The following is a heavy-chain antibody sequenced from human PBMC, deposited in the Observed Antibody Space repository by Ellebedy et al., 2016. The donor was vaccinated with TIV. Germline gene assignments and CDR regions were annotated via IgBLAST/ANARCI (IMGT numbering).Heavy chain of an antibody. J-gene: IGHJ4*02. CDR3: ARPGIAVAAFDY. CDR1: GFTFSSYG. Sequence: GESLKISXAASGFTFSSYGMHWVRQAPGKGLEWVAVISYDGSNKYYADSVKDRFTISRDNSKNTLYLQMNSLRAEDTAVYYCARPGIAVAAFDYWGQGTLVTVSS. D-gene: IGHD6-19*01. CDR2: ISYDGSNK. V-gene: IGHV3-30*03.